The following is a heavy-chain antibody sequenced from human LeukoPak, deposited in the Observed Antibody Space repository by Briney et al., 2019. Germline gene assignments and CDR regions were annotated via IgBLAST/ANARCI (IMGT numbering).Heavy chain of an antibody. CDR3: ARDPGAFPYFFDC. Sequence: GGSLRLSYAASGFTFNNYALTWVRQTPGKGLECVSAISGDGVSPYYADSVRGRFTISRDNSKNTLYLQMNSLRVEDTAVYFCARDPGAFPYFFDCWGQGTLGTVSS. CDR2: ISGDGVSP. CDR1: GFTFNNYA. J-gene: IGHJ4*02. D-gene: IGHD4/OR15-4a*01. V-gene: IGHV3-23*01.